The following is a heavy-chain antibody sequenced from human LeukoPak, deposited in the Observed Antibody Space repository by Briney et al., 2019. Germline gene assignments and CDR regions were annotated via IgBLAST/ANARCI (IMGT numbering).Heavy chain of an antibody. V-gene: IGHV3-30-3*01. D-gene: IGHD3-3*01. CDR3: ARDYMSGGTGFWDY. Sequence: GGAPRLSCAAPGFTFSTYTIHWVRPAPGEGGEWVARISFDGTDKTYVDSVQGRFSLSRDNSKNTVYLQMNSLRPDDTAIYYCARDYMSGGTGFWDYWGQGTLVTVSS. CDR2: ISFDGTDK. CDR1: GFTFSTYT. J-gene: IGHJ4*02.